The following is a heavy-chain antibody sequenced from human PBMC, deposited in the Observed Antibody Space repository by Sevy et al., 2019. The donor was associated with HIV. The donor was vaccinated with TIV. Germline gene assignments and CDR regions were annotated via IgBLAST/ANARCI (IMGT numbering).Heavy chain of an antibody. CDR3: ARGTDFYYGMDV. CDR2: IKQDGSER. V-gene: IGHV3-7*04. Sequence: GSLRLSCAASRFTFSRFWMTWVRQAPGKGLEWVANIKQDGSERYYVDSVKGRFTISRDNAKSSLYLQMNSLRAEDTAVYFCARGTDFYYGMDVWGQGTTVTVSS. CDR1: RFTFSRFW. J-gene: IGHJ6*02.